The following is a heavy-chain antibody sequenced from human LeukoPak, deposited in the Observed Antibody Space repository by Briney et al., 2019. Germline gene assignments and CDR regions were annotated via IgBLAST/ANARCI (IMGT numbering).Heavy chain of an antibody. Sequence: SETLSLTCTVSGGSINSTSYYWGWLRQPPGQGLEWIGSIYYTGSTYYNPSLNTRVTMSVDTSKNQFSLKLSSVTAADTAVYYCARRLKVTEHFDYWGQGTLVTVSS. CDR2: IYYTGST. CDR1: GGSINSTSYY. D-gene: IGHD2-21*02. J-gene: IGHJ4*02. V-gene: IGHV4-39*01. CDR3: ARRLKVTEHFDY.